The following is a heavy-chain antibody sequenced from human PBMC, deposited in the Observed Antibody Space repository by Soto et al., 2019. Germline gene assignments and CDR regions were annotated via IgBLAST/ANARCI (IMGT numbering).Heavy chain of an antibody. CDR1: GFTFSSYE. J-gene: IGHJ6*02. CDR2: ISSSGSTI. CDR3: ARVPPDYGGGMGSFYGMDV. Sequence: GSLRLSCAASGFTFSSYEMNWVRQAPGKGLEWVSYISSSGSTIYYADSVKGRFTISRDNAKNSLYLQMNSLRAEDTAVYYCARVPPDYGGGMGSFYGMDVWGQGTTVTVSS. V-gene: IGHV3-48*03. D-gene: IGHD4-17*01.